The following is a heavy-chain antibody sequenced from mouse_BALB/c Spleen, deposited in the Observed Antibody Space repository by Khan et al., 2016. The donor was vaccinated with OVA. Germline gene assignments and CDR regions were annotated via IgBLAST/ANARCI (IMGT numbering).Heavy chain of an antibody. V-gene: IGHV5-17*02. CDR1: GFTFSNFG. CDR3: TRDYYGSSYVAD. CDR2: ISSGSSTI. J-gene: IGHJ3*01. Sequence: EVELVESGGGLVQPGGSRKLSCAASGFTFSNFGMHWVRQAPEKGLEWVAFISSGSSTIYYADTVKGRFTISRDNPKNTLFLQMTSLRYEDTAMYYCTRDYYGSSYVADWGQGTLVTVSA. D-gene: IGHD1-1*01.